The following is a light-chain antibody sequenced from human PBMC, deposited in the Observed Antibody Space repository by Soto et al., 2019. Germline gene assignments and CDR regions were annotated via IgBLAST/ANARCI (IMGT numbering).Light chain of an antibody. J-gene: IGKJ1*01. Sequence: DIVLTQSPGTLSLSPGERATLSCRASQTVSNNYLSWYQQRPGQAPRLLIYGASSRATGIPDRFIGSGSGTDFSLTIDRLEPKDLAMYHCQQYSLSPWTFGQGTKVQIK. CDR1: QTVSNNY. V-gene: IGKV3-20*01. CDR2: GAS. CDR3: QQYSLSPWT.